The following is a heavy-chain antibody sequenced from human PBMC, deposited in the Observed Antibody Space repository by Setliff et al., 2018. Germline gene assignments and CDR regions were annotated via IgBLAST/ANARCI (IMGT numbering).Heavy chain of an antibody. Sequence: ASVKVSCKASGYTFTSYGFSWVRQAPGQGLEWMGWISVYNGKTKYAQKFQGRVTMTTDTSTRTAYMEVTSLRSDDTAVYYCARAAMVYYYFDYWGQGTLVTVSS. D-gene: IGHD5-18*01. CDR2: ISVYNGKT. CDR1: GYTFTSYG. V-gene: IGHV1-18*01. J-gene: IGHJ4*02. CDR3: ARAAMVYYYFDY.